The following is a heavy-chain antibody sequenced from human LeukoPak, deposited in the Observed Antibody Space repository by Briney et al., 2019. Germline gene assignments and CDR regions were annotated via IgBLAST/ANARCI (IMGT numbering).Heavy chain of an antibody. CDR3: AKFFDILTGYFDS. D-gene: IGHD3-9*01. V-gene: IGHV3-30-3*01. CDR1: GFTFSSYP. J-gene: IGHJ4*02. Sequence: GRSPRLSCAASGFTFSSYPMHWVRQAPVKGLEWVALISYDGGNKYYADSVKGRFTISRDNSKNTLYLQMNSLRADDTAVYYCAKFFDILTGYFDSWGQGTLVTVSS. CDR2: ISYDGGNK.